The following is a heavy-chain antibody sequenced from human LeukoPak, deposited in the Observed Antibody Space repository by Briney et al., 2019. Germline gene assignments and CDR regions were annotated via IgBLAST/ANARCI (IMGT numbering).Heavy chain of an antibody. D-gene: IGHD1-1*01. CDR1: GGTFSSYA. CDR3: ARDTTRRTFDY. J-gene: IGHJ4*02. CDR2: INPSAGST. Sequence: GASVKVSCKASGGTFSSYAISWVRRAPGQGREWMGIINPSAGSTSYAQKFQGRVTMTRDMSTSTVYMELSSLRSEDTAVYYCARDTTRRTFDYWGQGTLVTVSS. V-gene: IGHV1-46*01.